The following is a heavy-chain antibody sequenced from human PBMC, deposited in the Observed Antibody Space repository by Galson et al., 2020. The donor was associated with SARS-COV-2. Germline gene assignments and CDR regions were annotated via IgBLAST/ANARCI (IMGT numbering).Heavy chain of an antibody. CDR1: GGSISSYY. CDR3: AREHVTIFGVVGMDV. D-gene: IGHD3-3*01. CDR2: IYYSGST. V-gene: IGHV4-59*08. J-gene: IGHJ6*03. Sequence: SETLSLTCTVSGGSISSYYWSWIRQPPGKGLEWIGYIYYSGSTNYNPSLKSRVTISVDTSKNQFSLKLSSVTAADTAVYYCAREHVTIFGVVGMDVWGKGTTVTVSS.